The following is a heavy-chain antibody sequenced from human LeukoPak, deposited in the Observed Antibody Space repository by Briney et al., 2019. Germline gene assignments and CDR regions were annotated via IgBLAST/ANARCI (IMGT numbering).Heavy chain of an antibody. CDR2: IRGNGVTT. D-gene: IGHD3-16*01. J-gene: IGHJ1*01. CDR3: AKDDAWGRYQD. CDR1: GFSDYG. V-gene: IGHV3-23*01. Sequence: GGSLRLSCAASGFSDYGMSWVRQAPGQGPEWVSGIRGNGVTTYYADSVKGRFTISRDNSKNTLYLQMSSLGAEDTAVYFCAKDDAWGRYQDWGQGTLVTVSS.